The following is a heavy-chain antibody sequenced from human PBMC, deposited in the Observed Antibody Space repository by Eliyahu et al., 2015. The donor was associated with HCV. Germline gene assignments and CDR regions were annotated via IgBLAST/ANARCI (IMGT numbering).Heavy chain of an antibody. CDR2: INPSSGAT. V-gene: IGHV1-2*02. CDR1: GYTFTAYY. Sequence: QVQLVQSGAEVKKPGASVRVSCKSSGYTFTAYYIHWLRQAPGQGLEWMGWINPSSGATYYIQKFQGRVTMTRDTSISAAYMEINRLTSDDTAVYYCARDWTFNDFGDNSAAGCDHWGQGTLVAVSA. D-gene: IGHD4-23*01. J-gene: IGHJ5*02. CDR3: ARDWTFNDFGDNSAAGCDH.